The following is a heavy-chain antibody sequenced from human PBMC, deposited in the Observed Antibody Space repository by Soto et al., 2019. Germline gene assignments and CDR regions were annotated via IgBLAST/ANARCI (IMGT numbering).Heavy chain of an antibody. CDR2: ISSSSSYT. Sequence: GGSLRLSCAASGFTFSDYYMSWIRQAPGKGLEWVSYISSSSSYTNYADSVKGRFTISRDNAKNSLYLQMNSLRAEETAVYYCARDLLMVYSATRARFYYYYGMDVWGQGTTVTVSS. D-gene: IGHD2-8*01. CDR1: GFTFSDYY. J-gene: IGHJ6*02. V-gene: IGHV3-11*06. CDR3: ARDLLMVYSATRARFYYYYGMDV.